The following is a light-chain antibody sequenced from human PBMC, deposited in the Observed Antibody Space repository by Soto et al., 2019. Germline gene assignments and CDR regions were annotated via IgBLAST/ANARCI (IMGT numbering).Light chain of an antibody. V-gene: IGKV1-27*01. J-gene: IGKJ1*01. CDR1: EDIINY. CDR3: QNYNRAPWT. CDR2: GAS. Sequence: DIQMTQSPSSLSASVGDRVTITCRASEDIINYLAWYQQKPGKVPKLLIYGASTLQYGVPSRFSGSGSGTDFTLTISSLQTEDFATYYCQNYNRAPWTFGQGTKVESK.